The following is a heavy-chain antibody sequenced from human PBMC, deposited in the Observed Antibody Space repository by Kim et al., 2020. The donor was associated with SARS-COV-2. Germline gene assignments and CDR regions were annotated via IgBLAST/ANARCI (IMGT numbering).Heavy chain of an antibody. Sequence: GGSLRLSCAASVFTFSIYPMNWVRQAPGKGLEWVAVIYNGGTNTYYGDSVKGRFTVSGDSSKSTLYLLMNSLRADDTAVYYCARGGRSLGATKLAFDYWGQGTLVTVSS. CDR1: VFTFSIYP. CDR3: ARGGRSLGATKLAFDY. J-gene: IGHJ4*02. V-gene: IGHV3-23*03. D-gene: IGHD1-26*01. CDR2: IYNGGTNT.